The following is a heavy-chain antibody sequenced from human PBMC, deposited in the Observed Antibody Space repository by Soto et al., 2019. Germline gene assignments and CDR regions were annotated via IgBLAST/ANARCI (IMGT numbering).Heavy chain of an antibody. D-gene: IGHD3-16*01. CDR2: ISYDGSNK. CDR3: AKEDGAVEVGVYGMDV. J-gene: IGHJ6*02. CDR1: GFTFSSYG. V-gene: IGHV3-30*18. Sequence: GGSLRLSCAASGFTFSSYGMHWFRQDPGKWLEWVAVISYDGSNKYYADSVRGRFTISRDNSKNTLYLQMNSLRAEDTAVYYCAKEDGAVEVGVYGMDVWGQGTTVTVSS.